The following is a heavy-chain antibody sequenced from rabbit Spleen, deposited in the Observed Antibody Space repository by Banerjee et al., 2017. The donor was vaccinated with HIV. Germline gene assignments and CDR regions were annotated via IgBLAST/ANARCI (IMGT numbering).Heavy chain of an antibody. CDR2: IVTGSSGST. CDR3: ARGIATGRNQLDL. J-gene: IGHJ3*01. D-gene: IGHD7-1*01. CDR1: GFSFTIYYY. Sequence: QSLEESGGDLVKPGASLTLTCTASASGFSFTIYYYMCWVRQAPGKGLEWIACIVTGSSGSTYYASWAKGRFTISKTSSTTVTLQMTSLTAADTATYFCARGIATGRNQLDLWGQGTLVTVS. V-gene: IGHV1S40*01.